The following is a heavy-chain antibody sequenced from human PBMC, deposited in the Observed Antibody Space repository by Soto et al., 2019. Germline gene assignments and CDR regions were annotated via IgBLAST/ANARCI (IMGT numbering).Heavy chain of an antibody. D-gene: IGHD2-21*02. CDR1: GGSISSSNW. CDR2: IYHSGST. Sequence: PSETLSLTCAVSGGSISSSNWWSWVRQPPGKGLEWIGEIYHSGSTNYNPSLKSRVTISVDKSKNQFSLKLSSVTAADTAVYYCARDTRCGGDCYTFDYWGQGTLVTVSS. CDR3: ARDTRCGGDCYTFDY. V-gene: IGHV4-4*02. J-gene: IGHJ4*02.